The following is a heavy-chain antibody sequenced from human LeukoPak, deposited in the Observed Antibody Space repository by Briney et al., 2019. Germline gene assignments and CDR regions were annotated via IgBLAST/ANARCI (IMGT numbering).Heavy chain of an antibody. V-gene: IGHV1-18*01. CDR1: GYTFTSFG. J-gene: IGHJ4*02. D-gene: IGHD3-22*01. CDR2: ISAYNGNT. Sequence: ASVKVSCKASGYTFTSFGISWARQAPGQGLEWMGWISAYNGNTNYAQKLQGRVTMTTDTSTSTAYMELRSLRSDDTAVYYCARERTTVYDSSGYYPDYWGQGTLVTVSS. CDR3: ARERTTVYDSSGYYPDY.